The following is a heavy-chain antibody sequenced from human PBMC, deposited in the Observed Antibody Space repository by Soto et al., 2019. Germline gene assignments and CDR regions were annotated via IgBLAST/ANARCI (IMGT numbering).Heavy chain of an antibody. J-gene: IGHJ5*02. CDR2: IYYSGST. CDR3: ARGFDFWSGYWGFDP. CDR1: GGSISSGDYY. V-gene: IGHV4-30-4*01. Sequence: TLSLTCTVSGGSISSGDYYWSWIRQPPGKGLEWIGYIYYSGSTYYNPSLKSRVTISVDTSKNQFSLKLSSVTAADTAVYYCARGFDFWSGYWGFDPWGQGTLGTVSS. D-gene: IGHD3-3*01.